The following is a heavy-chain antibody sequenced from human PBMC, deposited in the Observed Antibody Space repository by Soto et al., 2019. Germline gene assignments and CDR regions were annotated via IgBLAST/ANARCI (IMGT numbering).Heavy chain of an antibody. CDR2: IDPRDSYA. D-gene: IGHD3-22*01. Sequence: GESLKISCKGSGYSFTNSWINWVRQMPGKGLEWVGRIDPRDSYANYSPSFQGHVTISADKSISTAYLQWSSLNASDTAMYYCTRQSETYYDSSGYYFDYWGQGTLVTVS. V-gene: IGHV5-10-1*01. CDR1: GYSFTNSW. J-gene: IGHJ4*02. CDR3: TRQSETYYDSSGYYFDY.